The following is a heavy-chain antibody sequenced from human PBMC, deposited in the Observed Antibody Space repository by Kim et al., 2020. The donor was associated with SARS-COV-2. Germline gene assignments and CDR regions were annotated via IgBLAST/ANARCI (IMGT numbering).Heavy chain of an antibody. V-gene: IGHV4-34*01. D-gene: IGHD4-17*01. CDR2: INHSGST. CDR3: ARDPYGDYEFDY. J-gene: IGHJ4*02. Sequence: SETLSLTCAVYGGSFSGYYWSWIRQPPGKGLEWIGEINHSGSTNYNPSLKSRVTISVDTSKNQFSLKLSSVTAADTAVYYCARDPYGDYEFDYWGQGTLVTVSS. CDR1: GGSFSGYY.